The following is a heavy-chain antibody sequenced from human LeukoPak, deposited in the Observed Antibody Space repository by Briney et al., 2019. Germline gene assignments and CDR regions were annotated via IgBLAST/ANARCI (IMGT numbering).Heavy chain of an antibody. CDR1: GFTFSSYW. CDR2: IKQDGSDK. V-gene: IGHV3-7*01. D-gene: IGHD3-22*01. CDR3: ATDSGTYYYDSSGYYRYGHFDY. J-gene: IGHJ4*02. Sequence: GGSLRLSCAASGFTFSSYWMSWVRQAPGKGLEWVANIKQDGSDKYYVDSVKGRFSISRDNAKNSLYLQMNSLRAEDTAVYYCATDSGTYYYDSSGYYRYGHFDYWGRGTLVTVSS.